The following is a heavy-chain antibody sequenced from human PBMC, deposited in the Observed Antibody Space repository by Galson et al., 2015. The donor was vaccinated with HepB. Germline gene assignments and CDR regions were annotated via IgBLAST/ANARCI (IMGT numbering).Heavy chain of an antibody. Sequence: SLRLSCAASGFIFTSHWMHWVRQAPGKGLVWVSRINGDGSSTSYADSVKGRFTISRDDAKNTLYLQMNSLRAEDTAVYYCVFPRGYDLKPLDYWGQGTLVTVSS. V-gene: IGHV3-74*01. J-gene: IGHJ4*02. D-gene: IGHD5-12*01. CDR1: GFIFTSHW. CDR2: INGDGSST. CDR3: VFPRGYDLKPLDY.